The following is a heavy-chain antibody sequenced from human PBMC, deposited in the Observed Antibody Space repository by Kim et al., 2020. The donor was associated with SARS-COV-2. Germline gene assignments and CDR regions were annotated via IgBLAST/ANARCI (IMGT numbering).Heavy chain of an antibody. V-gene: IGHV3-30*18. CDR3: AKGSSSFH. CDR1: GFTFSSYG. CDR2: ISYDGSNK. D-gene: IGHD6-13*01. J-gene: IGHJ4*02. Sequence: GGSLRLSCAASGFTFSSYGMHWVRQAPGKGLEWVAVISYDGSNKYYADSVKGRFTISRDNSKNTLYLQMNSLRAEDTAVYYCAKGSSSFHWGQGTLVTVSS.